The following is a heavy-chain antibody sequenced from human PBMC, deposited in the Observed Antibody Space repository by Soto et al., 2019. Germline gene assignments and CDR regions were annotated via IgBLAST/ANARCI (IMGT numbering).Heavy chain of an antibody. CDR3: AIPPVMEVAVTDY. Sequence: PSETLSLTCAVSGGSISGSHYHWGWIRHPPGTGLEWIGSLHYTGNDYYNPSLRSRVTIYVDTSKNEFSLNLNSVTAADTAVYYGAIPPVMEVAVTDYWGQGTLVTVSS. CDR1: GGSISGSHYH. CDR2: LHYTGND. D-gene: IGHD2-15*01. J-gene: IGHJ4*02. V-gene: IGHV4-39*01.